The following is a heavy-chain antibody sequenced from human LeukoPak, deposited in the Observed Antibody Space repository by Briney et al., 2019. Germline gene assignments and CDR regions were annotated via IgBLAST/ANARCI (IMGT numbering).Heavy chain of an antibody. CDR1: GFTFSSYA. CDR3: ASGLGSYCGGDCPPG. D-gene: IGHD2-21*02. J-gene: IGHJ4*02. V-gene: IGHV3-30-3*01. Sequence: PGRSLRLSCAASGFTFSSYAMHWVRQAPGKGLEWVAVISYDGSNKYYADSVKGRFTISRDNSKNTLYLQMNSLRAEDTAVYYCASGLGSYCGGDCPPGWGQGTLVTVSS. CDR2: ISYDGSNK.